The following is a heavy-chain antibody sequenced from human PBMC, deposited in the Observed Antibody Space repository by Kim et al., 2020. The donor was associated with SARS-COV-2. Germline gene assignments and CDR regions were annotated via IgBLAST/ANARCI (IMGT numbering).Heavy chain of an antibody. V-gene: IGHV4-59*13. CDR2: IYYSGST. CDR1: GGSISSYY. Sequence: SETLSLTCTVSGGSISSYYWSWIRQPPGKGLEWIGYIYYSGSTNYNPSLKSRVTISVDTSKNQFSLKLSSVTAADTAVYYCVRGNSYGYLLSPYNWFDPWGQGTLVTVSS. D-gene: IGHD5-18*01. J-gene: IGHJ5*02. CDR3: VRGNSYGYLLSPYNWFDP.